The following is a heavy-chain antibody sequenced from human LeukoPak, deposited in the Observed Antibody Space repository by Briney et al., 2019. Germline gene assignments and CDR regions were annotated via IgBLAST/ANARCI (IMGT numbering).Heavy chain of an antibody. J-gene: IGHJ4*02. CDR1: GFTFSSYA. Sequence: PGGSLRLSCAASGFTFSSYAMSWVRQAPGKGLEWVSSINYSGGSTYYADSVKGRFTISRDNSKNTLFLQMNSLRPEDTAIYYCVSGPVVAAMVPPGDYWGQGTLVTVSS. CDR3: VSGPVVAAMVPPGDY. V-gene: IGHV3-23*01. D-gene: IGHD2-15*01. CDR2: INYSGGST.